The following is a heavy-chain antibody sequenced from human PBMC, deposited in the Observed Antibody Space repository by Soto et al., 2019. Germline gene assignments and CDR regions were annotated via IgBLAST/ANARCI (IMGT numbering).Heavy chain of an antibody. CDR2: IYYSGST. J-gene: IGHJ5*02. Sequence: QVQLQESGPGLVKLSETLSLTCTVSGGSISSYYWSWIRQPPGKGLEWIGYIYYSGSTNYNPSLKSRVTISVDTSKNQFSLKLSSVTAADTAVYYCATSRVNSIPTSNWFDPWGQGTLVTFSS. D-gene: IGHD3-3*02. CDR3: ATSRVNSIPTSNWFDP. V-gene: IGHV4-59*08. CDR1: GGSISSYY.